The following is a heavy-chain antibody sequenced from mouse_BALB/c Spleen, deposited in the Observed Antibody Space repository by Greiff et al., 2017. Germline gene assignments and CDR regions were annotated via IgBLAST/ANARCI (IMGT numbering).Heavy chain of an antibody. D-gene: IGHD1-1*01. CDR2: IYPGSGNT. J-gene: IGHJ1*01. Sequence: LMESGPELVKPGASVKISCKASGYTFTDYYINWVKQKPGQGLEWIGWIYPGSGNTKYNEKFKGKATLTVDTSSSTAYMQLSSLTSEDTAVYFCARSYYGSSQYWYFDVWGAGTTVTVSS. V-gene: IGHV1-84*02. CDR3: ARSYYGSSQYWYFDV. CDR1: GYTFTDYY.